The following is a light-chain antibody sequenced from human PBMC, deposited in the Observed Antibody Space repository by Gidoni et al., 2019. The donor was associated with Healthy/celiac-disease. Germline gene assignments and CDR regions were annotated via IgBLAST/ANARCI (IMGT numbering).Light chain of an antibody. Sequence: EIVMTQSPATLSVSPGERATLSCRASQSVSSYLAWYQQKPGQAPRLLIYGASTRATGIPARFSGSGSGTEFTLTISSLQSEDFAVYYCKQYNHWPWTFGQGTKVEIK. V-gene: IGKV3-15*01. J-gene: IGKJ1*01. CDR1: QSVSSY. CDR2: GAS. CDR3: KQYNHWPWT.